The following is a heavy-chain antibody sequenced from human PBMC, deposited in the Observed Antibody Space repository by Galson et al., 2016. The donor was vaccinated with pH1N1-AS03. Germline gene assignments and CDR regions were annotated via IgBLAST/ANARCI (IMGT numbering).Heavy chain of an antibody. CDR3: AREVSYGSGRVDVFDF. V-gene: IGHV1-69*13. D-gene: IGHD3-10*01. Sequence: SVKVSCKASGGTFSSDGISWVRQAPGQGPEWMGGIIPMIGTANYAQKFQGRVTITADESTSTAYKEMSSLTSEDTAVYYCAREVSYGSGRVDVFDFWGQGPVVTVSS. CDR2: IIPMIGTA. J-gene: IGHJ3*01. CDR1: GGTFSSDG.